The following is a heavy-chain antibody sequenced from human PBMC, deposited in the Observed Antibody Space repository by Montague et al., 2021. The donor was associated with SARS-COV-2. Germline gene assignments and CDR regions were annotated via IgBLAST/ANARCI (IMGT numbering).Heavy chain of an antibody. CDR3: ARLRDGVVPSPILGVGPYYSYYYMDV. D-gene: IGHD3-10*01. J-gene: IGHJ6*03. CDR2: INHGGST. V-gene: IGHV4-34*01. CDR1: GTSFSGYC. Sequence: SETLSLTCAVHGTSFSGYCWNWIRQPPGKGLEWIGEINHGGSTKYSPSLKSRLTISADTSKNQLSLKLTSVAAADTAVYYCARLRDGVVPSPILGVGPYYSYYYMDVWGRGTTVTVSS.